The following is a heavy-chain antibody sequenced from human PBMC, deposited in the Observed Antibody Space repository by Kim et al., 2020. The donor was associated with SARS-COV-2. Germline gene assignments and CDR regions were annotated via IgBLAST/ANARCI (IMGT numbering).Heavy chain of an antibody. D-gene: IGHD5-12*01. CDR3: ARQGLGSGYDSPPAYFDH. CDR2: IYSSGTT. Sequence: SETLSLTCTVSGDTINRSPYFWGWVRQPPGKGLQWIGSIYSSGTTYSSPSLSSRVTLSVDMSENQFSLRLTSVTVAETAVYYWARQGLGSGYDSPPAYFDHWGQGIRVTVSS. CDR1: GDTINRSPYF. V-gene: IGHV4-39*01. J-gene: IGHJ4*02.